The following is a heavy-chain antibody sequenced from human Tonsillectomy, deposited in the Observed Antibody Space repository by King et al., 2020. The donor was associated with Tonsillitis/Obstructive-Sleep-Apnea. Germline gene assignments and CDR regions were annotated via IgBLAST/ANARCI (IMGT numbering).Heavy chain of an antibody. CDR2: IQQDGSEK. CDR1: GFTFSSYW. CDR3: AGDGPGYSPDGYFDY. D-gene: IGHD5-18*01. J-gene: IGHJ4*02. V-gene: IGHV3-7*03. Sequence: VQLVESGGGLVQPGGSLRLSCAASGFTFSSYWMSWVRQAPRKGLEWVANIQQDGSEKYYVDSMKGRFTISRDNAKNSLYLQMNSLRAEDTAVYYCAGDGPGYSPDGYFDYWGQGTLVTVSS.